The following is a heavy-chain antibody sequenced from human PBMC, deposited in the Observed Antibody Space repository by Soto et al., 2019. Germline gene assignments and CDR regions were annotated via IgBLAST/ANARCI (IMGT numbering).Heavy chain of an antibody. CDR3: ARTTAVPNTLRSRYFFDY. J-gene: IGHJ4*02. CDR1: GGSVSNKTYY. D-gene: IGHD4-17*01. CDR2: VYYSGTT. V-gene: IGHV4-61*01. Sequence: LSLTCSVSGGSVSNKTYYWSWIRQPPGRRLEWIGYVYYSGTTNYNPSLKSRVTISVDLSKNQFSLRLSSVTTADTALYYCARTTAVPNTLRSRYFFDYWGQGTLVTVSS.